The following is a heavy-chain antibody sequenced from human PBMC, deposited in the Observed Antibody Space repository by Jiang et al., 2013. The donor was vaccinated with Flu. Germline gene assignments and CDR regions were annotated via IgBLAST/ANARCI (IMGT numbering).Heavy chain of an antibody. D-gene: IGHD3-10*01. J-gene: IGHJ5*02. CDR1: GYTFTSYG. V-gene: IGHV1-18*01. CDR3: ARDLGQYYGSGSYGFDP. Sequence: EVKKPGASVKVSCKASGYTFTSYGISWVRQAPGQGLEWMGWISVYNGNTNYAQKLQGRVTMTTDTSTNTAYMELRSLRSDDTAVYYCARDLGQYYGSGSYGFDPWGQGTLVTVSS. CDR2: ISVYNGNT.